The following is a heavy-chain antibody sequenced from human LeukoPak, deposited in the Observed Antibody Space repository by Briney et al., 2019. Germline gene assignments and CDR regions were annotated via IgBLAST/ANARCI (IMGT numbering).Heavy chain of an antibody. CDR3: ARGLGDNSGYLDY. J-gene: IGHJ4*02. Sequence: GGSVRLSCAASGFTFSSYAMHWVRQAPGKGLEWVAVISYDGSNKYYADSVKGRFTISRDNSKNTLYLQMNSLRAEDTAVYYCARGLGDNSGYLDYWGQGTLVTVSS. V-gene: IGHV3-30*04. CDR2: ISYDGSNK. D-gene: IGHD3-22*01. CDR1: GFTFSSYA.